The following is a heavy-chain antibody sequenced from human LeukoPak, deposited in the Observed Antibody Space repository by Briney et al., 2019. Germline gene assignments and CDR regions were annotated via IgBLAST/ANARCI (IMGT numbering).Heavy chain of an antibody. D-gene: IGHD3-22*01. CDR1: GYTFTGYY. Sequence: ASVKVSCKASGYTFTGYYMHWVRQAPGQGLEWMGIINPSGGSTSYAQKFQGRVTMTRDTSTSTVYMELSSLRSEDTAVYYCARDWGVTMIPPAGWFGPWGQGTLVTVSS. CDR2: INPSGGST. CDR3: ARDWGVTMIPPAGWFGP. V-gene: IGHV1-46*01. J-gene: IGHJ5*02.